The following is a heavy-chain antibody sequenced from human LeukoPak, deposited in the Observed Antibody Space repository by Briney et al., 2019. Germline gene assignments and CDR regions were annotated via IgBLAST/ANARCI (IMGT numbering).Heavy chain of an antibody. J-gene: IGHJ6*02. CDR3: TTGRAAVAGVQYYYYYGMDV. D-gene: IGHD6-19*01. CDR2: IKSKTDGGTT. Sequence: GGSLRLSCAASGFTFSSYGMHWVRQAPGKGLEWVGRIKSKTDGGTTDYAAPVKGRFTISRDDSKNTLYLQMNSLKTEDTAVYYCTTGRAAVAGVQYYYYYGMDVWGQGTTVTVSS. CDR1: GFTFSSYG. V-gene: IGHV3-15*01.